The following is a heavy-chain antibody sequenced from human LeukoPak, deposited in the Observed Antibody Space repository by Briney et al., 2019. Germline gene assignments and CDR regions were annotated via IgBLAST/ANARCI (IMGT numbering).Heavy chain of an antibody. V-gene: IGHV4-4*07. CDR3: ARDRILWFGELFDP. D-gene: IGHD3-10*01. Sequence: SETLSLTCTVSGGSISSYYWSWIRQPAGKGLEWIGRIYTSGSTNYNPSLKSRVTMSVDTSKNQFSLKLSSVTAADTAVYYCARDRILWFGELFDPWGQGTLVTVSS. J-gene: IGHJ5*02. CDR1: GGSISSYY. CDR2: IYTSGST.